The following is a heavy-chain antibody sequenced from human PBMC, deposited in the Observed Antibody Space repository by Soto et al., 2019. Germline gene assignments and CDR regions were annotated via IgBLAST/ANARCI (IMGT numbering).Heavy chain of an antibody. J-gene: IGHJ6*03. CDR3: AGAPAGDYYFYFKFDI. V-gene: IGHV1-69*06. D-gene: IGHD2-21*02. Sequence: VRLVQSGAEVKKPGSSVRVYCSAPGDIFTRYSFSWVRQAPGQVLEWMGGVIPVFGTSNYGRKFQGRVTITADRSANTAFLDMSGLRYDDTAVYYCAGAPAGDYYFYFKFDIWGQGTAVTVSS. CDR2: VIPVFGTS. CDR1: GDIFTRYS.